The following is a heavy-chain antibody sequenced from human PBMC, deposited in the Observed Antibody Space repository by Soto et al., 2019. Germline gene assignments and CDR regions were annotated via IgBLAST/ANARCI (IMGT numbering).Heavy chain of an antibody. J-gene: IGHJ4*02. V-gene: IGHV1-69*08. CDR3: ARDSPIGSTFSGYDAIDY. D-gene: IGHD5-12*01. Sequence: QVQLVQSGAEVKKPGSSVKVSCKASGGPFSNDIITRVRQAPGQGLECMGRIIPLLNTATYAQKFQGRLTITADRSTGTAYMELNSLRSEDTAVYDCARDSPIGSTFSGYDAIDYWGQGTLVTVSS. CDR2: IIPLLNTA. CDR1: GGPFSNDI.